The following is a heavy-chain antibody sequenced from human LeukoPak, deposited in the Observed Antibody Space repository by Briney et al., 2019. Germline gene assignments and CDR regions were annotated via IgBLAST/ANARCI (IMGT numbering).Heavy chain of an antibody. V-gene: IGHV4-61*02. CDR2: IYASGST. J-gene: IGHJ3*02. Sequence: PSETLSLTCSVSGDSISSGRHYWSWIRQPAGKGLEWIGRIYASGSTNYNPSLKSRVTISVDTSKNRFSLNLTSVTAVDTAVYYCAREDQYCSSTNCLDAFDIWGQGTLVSVSS. CDR1: GDSISSGRHY. CDR3: AREDQYCSSTNCLDAFDI. D-gene: IGHD2-2*01.